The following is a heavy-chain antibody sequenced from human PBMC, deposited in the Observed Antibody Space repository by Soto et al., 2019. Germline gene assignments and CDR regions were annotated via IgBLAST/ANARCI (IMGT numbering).Heavy chain of an antibody. CDR3: ARGQVETAISEERDYGMDV. CDR1: GGTFSSYA. CDR2: IIPIFGTA. Sequence: QVQLVQSGAEVKKPGSSVKVSCKASGGTFSSYAISWVRQAPGQGLEWMGGIIPIFGTANYAQKFQGRVTITADESTSTAYMELSSLRSEDTAVYYCARGQVETAISEERDYGMDVWGQGTTVTVSS. D-gene: IGHD5-18*01. V-gene: IGHV1-69*01. J-gene: IGHJ6*02.